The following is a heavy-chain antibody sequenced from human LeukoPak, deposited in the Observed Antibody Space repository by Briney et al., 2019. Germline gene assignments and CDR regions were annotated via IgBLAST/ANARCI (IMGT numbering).Heavy chain of an antibody. CDR1: GGSISSSSYY. D-gene: IGHD3-10*01. CDR3: ARGTFRFGELLSTIDY. CDR2: IYYSGST. Sequence: PSETLSLTCTVSGGSISSSSYYWGWIRQPPGKGLEWIGSIYYSGSTYYNPSLKNRVTVSVDTSKNQFSLKLSSVTAADTAVYYCARGTFRFGELLSTIDYWGQGTLVTVSS. V-gene: IGHV4-39*01. J-gene: IGHJ4*02.